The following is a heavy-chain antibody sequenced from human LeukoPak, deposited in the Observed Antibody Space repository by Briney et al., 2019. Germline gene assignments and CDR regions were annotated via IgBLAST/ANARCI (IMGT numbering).Heavy chain of an antibody. V-gene: IGHV1-3*01. J-gene: IGHJ5*02. CDR2: INAGNGNT. CDR1: GYTFTGYA. D-gene: IGHD4-17*01. CDR3: ARDRPNYGDYVQWFDP. Sequence: ASVKVSCKASGYTFTGYAMHWVRQAPGQRLEWMGWINAGNGNTKYSQKFQGRVTITRDTSASTAYMELSSLRSEDTAVYYCARDRPNYGDYVQWFDPWGQGTLVTVSS.